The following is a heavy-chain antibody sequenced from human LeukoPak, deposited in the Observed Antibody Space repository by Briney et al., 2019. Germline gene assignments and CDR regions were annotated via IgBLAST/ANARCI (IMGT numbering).Heavy chain of an antibody. CDR2: INHSGST. D-gene: IGHD2-2*01. CDR3: ARHRGKVVVPAAIRGAFDI. CDR1: GGSFSGYY. J-gene: IGHJ3*02. Sequence: SETLSLTCAVYGGSFSGYYWGWIRQPPGKGLEWIGEINHSGSTNYNPSLKSRVTISVDTSKNQFSLKLSSVTAADAAVYYCARHRGKVVVPAAIRGAFDIWGQGTMVTVSS. V-gene: IGHV4-34*01.